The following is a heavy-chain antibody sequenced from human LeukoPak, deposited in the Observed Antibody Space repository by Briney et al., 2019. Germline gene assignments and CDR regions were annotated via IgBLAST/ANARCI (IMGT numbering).Heavy chain of an antibody. CDR2: IYYSGST. CDR1: RGSISSYY. D-gene: IGHD3-22*01. CDR3: ARVRVSSGSHPWYFDY. J-gene: IGHJ4*02. Sequence: PSETLSLTCTVSRGSISSYYWSWIRQPPGQGLEWIGYIYYSGSTDYNPSLKSRDNISVDTSKNQFSLKLSSVTAADTAVYYCARVRVSSGSHPWYFDYWGQGTLVTVSS. V-gene: IGHV4-59*01.